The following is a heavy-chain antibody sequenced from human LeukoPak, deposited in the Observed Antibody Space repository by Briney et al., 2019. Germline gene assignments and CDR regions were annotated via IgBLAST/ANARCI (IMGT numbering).Heavy chain of an antibody. Sequence: SETLSLTCTVSGGSISSYYWSWIRQPPGKGLEWIGYIYYSGSTNYNPSLKSRVTISVDTSKNQFSLKLISVTAADTAVYYCARDNLLSYYDSSGYLGPWGQGTLVTVSS. D-gene: IGHD3-22*01. CDR1: GGSISSYY. CDR2: IYYSGST. V-gene: IGHV4-59*01. CDR3: ARDNLLSYYDSSGYLGP. J-gene: IGHJ5*02.